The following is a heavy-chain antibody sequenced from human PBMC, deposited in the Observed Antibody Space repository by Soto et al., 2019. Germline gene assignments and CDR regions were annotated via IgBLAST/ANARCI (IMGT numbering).Heavy chain of an antibody. V-gene: IGHV4-30-2*01. D-gene: IGHD1-26*01. J-gene: IGHJ5*02. CDR1: GGSITSGGNS. CDR3: ARDMHAGFTHYFDP. Sequence: SQTLSLPCAVSGGSITSGGNSCGWIRQPPGQAREWIGYMYHSGNTYYTPSLKCRVTISLDHSRNQFSLKLTSMTAADTAVYYCARDMHAGFTHYFDPWGQGTLVTVSS. CDR2: MYHSGNT.